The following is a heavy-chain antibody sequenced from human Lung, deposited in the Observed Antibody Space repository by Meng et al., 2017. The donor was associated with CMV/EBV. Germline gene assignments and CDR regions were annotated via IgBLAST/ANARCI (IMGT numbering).Heavy chain of an antibody. Sequence: SVKVSCKASGGTFSSYGFTWVRQAPGQGLEWIGGTIPIFGSANYAQSFQGRVTISTDESTSTAYMELSSLRSDDTAVYYCARGSYGGNPDYFYFYVMDVWGPGNTV. CDR1: GGTFSSYG. CDR2: TIPIFGSA. CDR3: ARGSYGGNPDYFYFYVMDV. D-gene: IGHD4-23*01. J-gene: IGHJ6*01. V-gene: IGHV1-69*05.